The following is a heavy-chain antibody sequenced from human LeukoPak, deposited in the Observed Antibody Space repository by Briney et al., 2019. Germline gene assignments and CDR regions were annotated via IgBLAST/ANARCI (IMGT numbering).Heavy chain of an antibody. D-gene: IGHD6-19*01. J-gene: IGHJ4*02. CDR1: GFRFSSYE. V-gene: IGHV3-48*03. CDR2: ISSSGTTI. CDR3: ARAYSGVASCDY. Sequence: SGGSLRLSCVASGFRFSSYEMNWVRQAPGKGLEWVSYISSSGTTIYYADSVKGRFTISRDNAKNSLYLQMNSLRAEDTAVYYCARAYSGVASCDYWGQGTLVTISS.